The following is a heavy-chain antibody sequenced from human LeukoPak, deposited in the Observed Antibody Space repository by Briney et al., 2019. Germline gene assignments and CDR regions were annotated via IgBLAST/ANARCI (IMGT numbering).Heavy chain of an antibody. J-gene: IGHJ4*02. CDR3: AKQITIFGVVNVDY. CDR1: GFTFSSYA. CDR2: ISGSGGST. D-gene: IGHD3-3*01. V-gene: IGHV3-23*01. Sequence: QPGGSLRLSCAASGFTFSSYAMSWVRQAPGKGLEWVSTISGSGGSTYYADSVKGRFIISRDNSKNTLYLQMNSLRAEDTAVNYCAKQITIFGVVNVDYWGQGTLVTVSS.